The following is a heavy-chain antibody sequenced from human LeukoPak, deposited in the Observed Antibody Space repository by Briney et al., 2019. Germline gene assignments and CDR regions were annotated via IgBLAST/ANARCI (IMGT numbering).Heavy chain of an antibody. D-gene: IGHD2-8*01. CDR2: TYYRSKWYS. Sequence: SQTLSLACAISGDSVSSNSAAWNWIRQSPSTGLEYLGRTYYRSKWYSDYAVSAKSRITINADTSKNQFSLQLNSVTPEDTAVYYCASSHGHIDYWGQGTLVTVSA. CDR3: ASSHGHIDY. J-gene: IGHJ4*02. V-gene: IGHV6-1*01. CDR1: GDSVSSNSAA.